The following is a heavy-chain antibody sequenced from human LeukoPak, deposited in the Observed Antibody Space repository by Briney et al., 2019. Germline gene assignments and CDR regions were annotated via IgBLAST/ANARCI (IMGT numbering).Heavy chain of an antibody. V-gene: IGHV1-2*06. CDR2: TNPNSGGT. CDR1: GYTFTGYY. Sequence: ASVKVSCKASGYTFTGYYMHWVRQAPGQGLEWMGRTNPNSGGTNYAQKFQGRVTMTRDTSISTAYMELSRLRSDDTAVYYCARDYYCGGDCYAFDYWGQGTLVTVSS. CDR3: ARDYYCGGDCYAFDY. J-gene: IGHJ4*02. D-gene: IGHD2-21*02.